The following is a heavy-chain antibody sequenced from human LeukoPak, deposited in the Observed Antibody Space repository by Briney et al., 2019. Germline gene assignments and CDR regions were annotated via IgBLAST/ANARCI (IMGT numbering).Heavy chain of an antibody. CDR2: ISGGGGST. D-gene: IGHD5-18*01. V-gene: IGHV3-23*01. CDR3: AKESTKIPIQLWSYSDY. J-gene: IGHJ4*02. Sequence: PGGSLRLSCAPSGFTFSSYAMSWVRQAPGKGLEWVSAISGGGGSTYYADSVKGRFTISRDNSKNTLYLQMNSLRAEDTAVYYCAKESTKIPIQLWSYSDYWGQGTLVTVSS. CDR1: GFTFSSYA.